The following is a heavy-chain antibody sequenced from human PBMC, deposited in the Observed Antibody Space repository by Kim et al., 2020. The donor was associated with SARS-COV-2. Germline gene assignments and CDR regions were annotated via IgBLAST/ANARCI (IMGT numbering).Heavy chain of an antibody. Sequence: GGSLRLSCAASGFTFSSYWMSWVRQAPGKGLEWVANIKQDGSEKYYVDSVKGRFTISRDNAKNSLYLQMNSLRAEDTAVYYCARDGRPMVRGVKGWFDPWGQGTLVTVSS. CDR2: IKQDGSEK. J-gene: IGHJ5*02. CDR3: ARDGRPMVRGVKGWFDP. D-gene: IGHD3-10*01. CDR1: GFTFSSYW. V-gene: IGHV3-7*03.